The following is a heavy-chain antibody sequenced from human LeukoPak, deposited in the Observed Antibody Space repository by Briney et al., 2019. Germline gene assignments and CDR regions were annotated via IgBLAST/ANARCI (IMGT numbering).Heavy chain of an antibody. Sequence: SETLSLTCTVSGGSISSYYWSWIRQPPGKGLEWIGYIYYSGSTNYNPSLKSRVTISLDTSKKQFSRKLSSVTAADTAVYYCARDSSSRPPNWFDPWGQGTLVTVSS. J-gene: IGHJ5*02. V-gene: IGHV4-59*12. CDR1: GGSISSYY. CDR2: IYYSGST. D-gene: IGHD6-6*01. CDR3: ARDSSSRPPNWFDP.